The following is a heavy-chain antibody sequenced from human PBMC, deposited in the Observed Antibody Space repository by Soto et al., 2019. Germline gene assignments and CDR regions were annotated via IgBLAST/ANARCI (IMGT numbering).Heavy chain of an antibody. CDR1: GFTFGSCW. CDR2: LDSDGSST. J-gene: IGHJ6*02. V-gene: IGHV3-74*01. CDR3: ARGRPDGMDV. Sequence: EVQLVESGGGLVQPRGSLRVSCAASGFTFGSCWMNWVRQAPGKGLVWVSRLDSDGSSTTYADSVKGRFTTSRDNAKNTLYLQMSSLRVEDTAVYYCARGRPDGMDVWGQWTTVTVSS.